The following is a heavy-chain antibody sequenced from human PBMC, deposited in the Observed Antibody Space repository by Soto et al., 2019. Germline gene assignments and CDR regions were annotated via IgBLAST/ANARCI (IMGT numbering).Heavy chain of an antibody. J-gene: IGHJ4*02. CDR2: INSDGSST. Sequence: GGSLRLSFAASGFTFSTYWMHWVRQAPGKGLVWVSRINSDGSSTSYADSVKGRFTISRDNAKNTLYLQMNSLRAEDTAVYYCARGRIMVRGVFDYWGQGTLVTVSS. D-gene: IGHD3-10*01. CDR3: ARGRIMVRGVFDY. V-gene: IGHV3-74*01. CDR1: GFTFSTYW.